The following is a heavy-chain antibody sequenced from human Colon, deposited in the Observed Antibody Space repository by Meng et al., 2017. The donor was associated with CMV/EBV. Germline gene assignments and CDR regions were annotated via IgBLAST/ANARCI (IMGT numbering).Heavy chain of an antibody. J-gene: IGHJ4*02. Sequence: GHLTGPSPVSVKPPDTLALTATVSVCPISTYYWRWIRQPAGEGLEWLGRISTNRNTDYNPSLNSRATIWLDTSNNQFSLKLTSVTAADTAVYYCVRGGYSGTQTGGVQEYWGQGTLVTVSS. CDR2: ISTNRNT. D-gene: IGHD5-12*01. V-gene: IGHV4-4*07. CDR3: VRGGYSGTQTGGVQEY. CDR1: VCPISTYY.